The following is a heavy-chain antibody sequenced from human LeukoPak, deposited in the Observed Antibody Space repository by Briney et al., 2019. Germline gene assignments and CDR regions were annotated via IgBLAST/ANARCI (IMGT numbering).Heavy chain of an antibody. CDR3: ARQDTVAVAGGNYYYYGMDV. J-gene: IGHJ6*02. CDR1: GYSFTSYW. V-gene: IGHV5-51*01. Sequence: GESLKISCKGSGYSFTSYWIGWVRQMPGKGLEWMGIIYPGDSDTRYSPSFQGQVTISADKSISTAYLQWSSLKASDTAMYYCARQDTVAVAGGNYYYYGMDVWGQGTTVTVSS. CDR2: IYPGDSDT. D-gene: IGHD6-19*01.